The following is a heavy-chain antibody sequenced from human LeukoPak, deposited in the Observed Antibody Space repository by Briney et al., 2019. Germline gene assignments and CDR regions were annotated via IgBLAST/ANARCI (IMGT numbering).Heavy chain of an antibody. V-gene: IGHV3-21*01. Sequence: GGSLRLSCAASGFTFSSYSMNWVRQAPGKGLEWVSSISSSSSYIYYADSVKGRFTISRDNAKNSLYLQMNSLRAEDTAVYYCARRPRANYYYDSSGYYFFDYWGQGTLVTVSS. J-gene: IGHJ4*02. CDR3: ARRPRANYYYDSSGYYFFDY. CDR2: ISSSSSYI. D-gene: IGHD3-22*01. CDR1: GFTFSSYS.